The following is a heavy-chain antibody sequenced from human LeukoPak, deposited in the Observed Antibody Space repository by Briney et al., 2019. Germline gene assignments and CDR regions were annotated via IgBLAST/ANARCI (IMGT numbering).Heavy chain of an antibody. D-gene: IGHD3-3*01. V-gene: IGHV3-23*01. J-gene: IGHJ4*02. Sequence: GGSLRLSCAAPGFTFSTYVMNWFRQAPGKGLEWVSTTSVGAEYIFYADSVKGRFTISRDDSNNALYLQMHSLRAEDTALYYCASGPPFLKYFEYWGQGTLVTVSS. CDR3: ASGPPFLKYFEY. CDR2: TSVGAEYI. CDR1: GFTFSTYV.